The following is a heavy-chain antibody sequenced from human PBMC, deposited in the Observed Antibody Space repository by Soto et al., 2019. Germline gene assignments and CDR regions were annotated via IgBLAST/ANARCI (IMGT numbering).Heavy chain of an antibody. CDR3: ARDLYFDWSLDY. J-gene: IGHJ4*02. CDR2: ISSSSNTI. V-gene: IGHV3-48*01. CDR1: GFTFSSYA. Sequence: GGSLRLSCAASGFTFSSYAMSWVRQAPGKGLEWVSYISSSSNTIYYADSVKGRFTISRDNVKNSLYLQMNSLRAEDTAVYYCARDLYFDWSLDYWGQGTLVTVSS. D-gene: IGHD3-9*01.